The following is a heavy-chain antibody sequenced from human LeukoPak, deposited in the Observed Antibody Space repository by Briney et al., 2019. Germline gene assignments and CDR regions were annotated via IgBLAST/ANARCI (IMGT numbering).Heavy chain of an antibody. CDR1: GYTFTGYY. J-gene: IGHJ6*03. V-gene: IGHV1-2*02. Sequence: ASVKVSCKASGYTFTGYYMHWVRQAPGQGLEWMGWINPNRGGTNYAQKFQGRVTMTRDTSISTAYMELSRLRSDDTAVYYCAIPGGYCSSTSCYAGGDYYYYMDVWGKGTTVTVSS. CDR2: INPNRGGT. CDR3: AIPGGYCSSTSCYAGGDYYYYMDV. D-gene: IGHD2-2*01.